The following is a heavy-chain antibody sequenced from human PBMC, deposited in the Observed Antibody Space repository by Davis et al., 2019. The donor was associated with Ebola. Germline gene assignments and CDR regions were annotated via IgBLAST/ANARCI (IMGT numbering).Heavy chain of an antibody. V-gene: IGHV1-3*01. D-gene: IGHD3-3*01. J-gene: IGHJ6*02. CDR1: GYTFTSYA. CDR3: ARPSYDSFYYYGMDV. Sequence: AASVKVSCKASGYTFTSYAMHWVRQAPGQRLEWMGWINAGNGNTKYAQKLQGRVTMTTDTSTSTAYMELTSLRSDDTAVYYCARPSYDSFYYYGMDVWGQGTTVTVSS. CDR2: INAGNGNT.